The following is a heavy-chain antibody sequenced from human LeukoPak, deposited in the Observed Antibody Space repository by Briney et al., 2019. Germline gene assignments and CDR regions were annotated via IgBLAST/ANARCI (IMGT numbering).Heavy chain of an antibody. CDR1: GFTFSSYA. J-gene: IGHJ4*02. V-gene: IGHV3-30-3*01. Sequence: GRSLRLSCAASGFTFSSYAMHWVRQAPGKGLGWVAVISYDGSNKYYADSVKGRFTISRDNSKNTLYLQMNSLRAEDTAVYYCARARGYSGYASLDYWGQGTLVTVSS. D-gene: IGHD5-12*01. CDR3: ARARGYSGYASLDY. CDR2: ISYDGSNK.